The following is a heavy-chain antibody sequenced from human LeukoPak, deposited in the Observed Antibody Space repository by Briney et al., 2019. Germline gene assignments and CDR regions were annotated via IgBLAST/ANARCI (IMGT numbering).Heavy chain of an antibody. J-gene: IGHJ4*02. V-gene: IGHV3-23*01. Sequence: GGSLRLSCAASGFTFSGYAMSWVRQAPGKGLEWVSAISGSGGRAYFADSVEGRFTFSRDNSKNTLWLRMNSLKAEDTAVYYCARAGKAAAFDYWGQGTLVTVSS. CDR3: ARAGKAAAFDY. CDR1: GFTFSGYA. CDR2: ISGSGGRA. D-gene: IGHD2-15*01.